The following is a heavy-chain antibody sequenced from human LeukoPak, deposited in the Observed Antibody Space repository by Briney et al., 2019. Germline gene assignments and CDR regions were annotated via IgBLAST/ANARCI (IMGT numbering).Heavy chain of an antibody. CDR2: INPDGSDK. J-gene: IGHJ5*02. V-gene: IGHV3-7*05. CDR1: GFTLSSYA. D-gene: IGHD4-17*01. CDR3: AKLPYGDYNHH. Sequence: GGSLRLSCAASGFTLSSYAMSWVRQAPGKGLEWVANINPDGSDKYYVGSVKGRFTISRDNAKSSLYLQMNSLRAEDTAVYYCAKLPYGDYNHHWGQGTLVTVSS.